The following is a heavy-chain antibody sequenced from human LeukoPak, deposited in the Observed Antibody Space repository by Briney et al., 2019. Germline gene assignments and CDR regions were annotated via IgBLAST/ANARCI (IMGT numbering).Heavy chain of an antibody. Sequence: ASVKVSCKVSGYTLTELSMHWVRQAPGKGLEWMGGFDPEDGETIYAQKFQGRVTMTEDTSTDTAYMELSSLRSEDTAVYYCATVRWAAYYYDSSGSFDYWGQGTLVTVSS. J-gene: IGHJ4*02. CDR3: ATVRWAAYYYDSSGSFDY. CDR2: FDPEDGET. D-gene: IGHD3-22*01. V-gene: IGHV1-24*01. CDR1: GYTLTELS.